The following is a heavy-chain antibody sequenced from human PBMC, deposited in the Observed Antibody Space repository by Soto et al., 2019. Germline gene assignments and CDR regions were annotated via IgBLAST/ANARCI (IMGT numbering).Heavy chain of an antibody. CDR2: ISRYNDDT. CDR1: GYTFSSYG. D-gene: IGHD3-22*01. CDR3: ARGGYYDSSGSRNYHYYGMDV. J-gene: IGHJ6*02. Sequence: QAQLVQSGVEVKKPGASVKVSCKASGYTFSSYGINWVRQAPGQGLEWLGWISRYNDDTKYAQKLNGRVTMTTDTSSRTDYMALRSLSSDDTAVYFCARGGYYDSSGSRNYHYYGMDVWGQGTTVTVSS. V-gene: IGHV1-18*01.